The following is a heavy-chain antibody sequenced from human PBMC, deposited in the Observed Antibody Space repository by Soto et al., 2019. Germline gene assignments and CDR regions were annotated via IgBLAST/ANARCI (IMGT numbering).Heavy chain of an antibody. Sequence: GASVKVSCKASGYTFTSYDINWVRQATGQGLEWMGWMNPNSGNTAYAQKFQGRVTMTRNTSISTAYMDLSSLRSGDTAVYYCAREHIGWFDPWGQGTLVTVSS. CDR2: MNPNSGNT. D-gene: IGHD2-21*01. CDR1: GYTFTSYD. J-gene: IGHJ5*02. V-gene: IGHV1-8*01. CDR3: AREHIGWFDP.